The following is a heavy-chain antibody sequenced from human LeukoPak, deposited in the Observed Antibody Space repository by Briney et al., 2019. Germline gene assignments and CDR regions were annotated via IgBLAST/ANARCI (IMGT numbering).Heavy chain of an antibody. CDR2: VSSGGSTI. CDR3: ARVRSGYSHENYFDY. D-gene: IGHD5-18*01. V-gene: IGHV3-48*04. J-gene: IGHJ4*02. CDR1: GFSFISYG. Sequence: PGGSLRLSCTASGFSFISYGMNWVRQAPGKGLEWVSYVSSGGSTIYYADSVKGRFTISRDNAKDSLYLQMNSLRAEDTAVYYCARVRSGYSHENYFDYWGQGTLVTVSS.